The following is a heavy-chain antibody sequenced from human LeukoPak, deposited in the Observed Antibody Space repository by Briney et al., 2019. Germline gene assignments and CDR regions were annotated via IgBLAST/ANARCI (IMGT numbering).Heavy chain of an antibody. CDR3: AKDQVGYDFWSGYYTYYYYGMDV. CDR2: ISGSGGST. V-gene: IGHV3-23*01. CDR1: GFTFSSYA. J-gene: IGHJ6*02. Sequence: GVLRLSCAASGFTFSSYAMSWVRQAPGKGLEWVSAISGSGGSTYYADSVKGRFTISRDNSKNTLYLQMNSLRAEDTAVYYCAKDQVGYDFWSGYYTYYYYGMDVWGQGTTVTVSS. D-gene: IGHD3-3*01.